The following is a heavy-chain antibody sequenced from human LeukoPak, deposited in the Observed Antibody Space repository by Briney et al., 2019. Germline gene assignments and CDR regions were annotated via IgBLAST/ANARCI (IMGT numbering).Heavy chain of an antibody. J-gene: IGHJ5*02. CDR3: ARGPVTTGLSWFDP. CDR1: GFTFDDYG. Sequence: PGGSLRLSCAASGFTFDDYGMSRVRQAPGKGLEWVSGINWNGGSTGYADSVKGRFTISRDNAKNSLYLQMNSLRAEDTALYYCARGPVTTGLSWFDPWGQGTLVTVSS. D-gene: IGHD4-17*01. CDR2: INWNGGST. V-gene: IGHV3-20*04.